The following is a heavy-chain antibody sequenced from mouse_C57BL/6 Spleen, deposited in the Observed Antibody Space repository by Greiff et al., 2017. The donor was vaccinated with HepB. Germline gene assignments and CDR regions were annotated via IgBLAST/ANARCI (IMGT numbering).Heavy chain of an antibody. CDR1: GFTFSDYG. V-gene: IGHV5-17*01. Sequence: EVQRVESGGGLVKPGGSLKLSCAASGFTFSDYGMHWVHQTPEKGLEWVAYISSGSSTIYYEDTVKGRFTISRDNAKNTLFLQMSSLRSEDTAMYYCARRDGWLQGYYAMDYWGQGTSVTVSS. D-gene: IGHD2-3*01. CDR2: ISSGSSTI. J-gene: IGHJ4*01. CDR3: ARRDGWLQGYYAMDY.